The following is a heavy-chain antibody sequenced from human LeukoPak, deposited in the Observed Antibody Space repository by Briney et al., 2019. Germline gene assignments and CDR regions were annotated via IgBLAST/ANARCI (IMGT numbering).Heavy chain of an antibody. Sequence: GGSLRLSCAASGFTFSNAWMSWVRQAPEKGLEWVGRIKSKTDGGTTDYAAPVKGRFTISRDDSKNTLYLQMNSLKSEDTAVYYCTTDRYYYDSSTDFWGQGTLVTVSS. J-gene: IGHJ4*02. CDR2: IKSKTDGGTT. CDR1: GFTFSNAW. CDR3: TTDRYYYDSSTDF. V-gene: IGHV3-15*01. D-gene: IGHD3-22*01.